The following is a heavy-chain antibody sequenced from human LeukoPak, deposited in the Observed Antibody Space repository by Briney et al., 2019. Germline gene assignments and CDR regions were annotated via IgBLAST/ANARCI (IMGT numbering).Heavy chain of an antibody. CDR1: GGSISSSSYY. CDR2: IYYSGST. CDR3: ARRRRFEGIVVVITGYSDY. D-gene: IGHD3-22*01. V-gene: IGHV4-39*01. Sequence: SETLSLTCTVSGGSISSSSYYWGWIRQPPGKGLEWIGSIYYSGSTYYNPSLKSRVTISVDTSKNQFFLKLSSVTAADTAVYYCARRRRFEGIVVVITGYSDYWGQGTLVTVSS. J-gene: IGHJ4*02.